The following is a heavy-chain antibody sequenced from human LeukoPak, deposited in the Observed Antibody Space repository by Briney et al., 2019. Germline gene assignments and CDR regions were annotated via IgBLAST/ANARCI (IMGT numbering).Heavy chain of an antibody. D-gene: IGHD3-22*01. CDR3: ARGGGLHYYDSSGYYPRGYFQH. Sequence: SETLSLTCARYGGSFSGYYWSWLRQPPGKGLEWFGEIVHSGSTNYNPFLKSRVTISVDTSKNQSSLTLSSAAAADTAVYYCARGGGLHYYDSSGYYPRGYFQHWGQGTLVTVSS. J-gene: IGHJ1*01. CDR2: IVHSGST. CDR1: GGSFSGYY. V-gene: IGHV4-34*01.